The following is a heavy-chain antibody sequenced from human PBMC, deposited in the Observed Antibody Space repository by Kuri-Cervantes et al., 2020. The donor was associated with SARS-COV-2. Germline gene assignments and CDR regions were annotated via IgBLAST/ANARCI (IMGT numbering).Heavy chain of an antibody. V-gene: IGHV1-8*02. J-gene: IGHJ5*02. Sequence: ASVKVSCKASGYTFTCYDINWVRQATGQGLECMGWMNPNSGNTGYAQKFQGRVTMTRNTSISTAYMELSSLRSEDTAVYYCARGRDDYDFWSGYENWFDPWGQGTLVTVSS. CDR1: GYTFTCYD. CDR3: ARGRDDYDFWSGYENWFDP. CDR2: MNPNSGNT. D-gene: IGHD3-3*01.